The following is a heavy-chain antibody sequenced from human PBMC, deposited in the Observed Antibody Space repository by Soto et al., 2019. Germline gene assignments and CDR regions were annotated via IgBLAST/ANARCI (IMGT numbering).Heavy chain of an antibody. Sequence: QVQLQESGPGLVKPSETLSLTCTVSGVSVNSGSFYWAWIRQPPGKGLEWIGFGSYRGTTNYKPPLKSRVTISVDTSRSQISLKVTSLTAADTAVYYCARGATVTQYDYWGQGTLVTVSS. J-gene: IGHJ4*02. D-gene: IGHD4-17*01. CDR1: GVSVNSGSFY. CDR2: GSYRGTT. V-gene: IGHV4-61*01. CDR3: ARGATVTQYDY.